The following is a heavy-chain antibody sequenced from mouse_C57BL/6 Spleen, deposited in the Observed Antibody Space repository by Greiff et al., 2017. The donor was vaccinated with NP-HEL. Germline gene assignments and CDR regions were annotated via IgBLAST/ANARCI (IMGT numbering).Heavy chain of an antibody. D-gene: IGHD2-1*01. CDR3: ARTPGNSYFDY. V-gene: IGHV5-9*01. CDR2: ISGGGGNT. Sequence: EVKVVESGGGLVKPGGSLKLSCAASGFTFSSYTMSWVRQTPEKRLEWVATISGGGGNTYYPDSVKGRFTISRDNAKNTLYLQMSSLRSEDTALYYCARTPGNSYFDYWGQGTTLTVSS. CDR1: GFTFSSYT. J-gene: IGHJ2*01.